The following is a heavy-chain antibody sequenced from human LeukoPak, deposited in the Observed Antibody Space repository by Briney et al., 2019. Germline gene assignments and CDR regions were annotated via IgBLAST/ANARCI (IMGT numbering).Heavy chain of an antibody. Sequence: SETLSLTCTVSGGSISSSSYYWGWIRQPPGKGLEWIGSIYYSGSTYYNPSLKSRVTISVDTSKNQFSLKLTSVTAADTAMYYCARLLNNDNAGDPDTFDMWGPGTMVTVSA. D-gene: IGHD4-17*01. CDR3: ARLLNNDNAGDPDTFDM. V-gene: IGHV4-39*01. J-gene: IGHJ3*02. CDR1: GGSISSSSYY. CDR2: IYYSGST.